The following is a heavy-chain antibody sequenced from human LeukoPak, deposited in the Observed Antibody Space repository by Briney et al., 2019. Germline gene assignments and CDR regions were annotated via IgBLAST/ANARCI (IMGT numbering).Heavy chain of an antibody. CDR1: RFTVSSSY. J-gene: IGHJ4*02. CDR2: IYIGGNT. Sequence: PGGSLRLSCAASRFTVSSSYMAWVRRAPGRGLEWVSIIYIGGNTFLADSVKGRFTISRDSSKNTLYFQMNSLTAENRAVYYCARGYYLNGKCPFAFDYWGQGTLVTVSS. CDR3: ARGYYLNGKCPFAFDY. V-gene: IGHV3-66*02. D-gene: IGHD2-15*01.